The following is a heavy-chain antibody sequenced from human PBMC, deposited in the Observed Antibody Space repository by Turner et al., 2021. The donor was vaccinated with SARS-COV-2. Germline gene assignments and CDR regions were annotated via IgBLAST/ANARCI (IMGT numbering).Heavy chain of an antibody. Sequence: QVQLQQWGAGVLQISETPSLMCAVHGGAFSGYYWSWFRHPPGKGLEWNGQINYSGNSNYNPSLNSRVTISEDTNKKQVSLILRSVTAADTALYYCARGHIVGSSWYYFENWGRGTLVTVSS. CDR2: INYSGNS. J-gene: IGHJ4*02. CDR1: GGAFSGYY. V-gene: IGHV4-34*01. CDR3: ARGHIVGSSWYYFEN. D-gene: IGHD6-13*01.